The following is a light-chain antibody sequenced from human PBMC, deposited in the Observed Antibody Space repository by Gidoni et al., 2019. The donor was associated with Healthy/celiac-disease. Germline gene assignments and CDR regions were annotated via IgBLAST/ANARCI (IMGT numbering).Light chain of an antibody. CDR1: SNDIGGYNF. CDR2: EVS. J-gene: IGLJ3*02. CDR3: SSYTSSSTKV. V-gene: IGLV2-14*01. Sequence: QSALTQPASVSGSPGPSITISCTGTSNDIGGYNFVSWYQQHPGKAPKLMIYEVSNRPSGVSNRFSGSKSGNTASLTISGLQAEDEADYYCSSYTSSSTKVFGGGTKLTVL.